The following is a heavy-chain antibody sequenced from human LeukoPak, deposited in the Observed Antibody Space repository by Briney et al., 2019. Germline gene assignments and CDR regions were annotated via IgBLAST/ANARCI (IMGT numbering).Heavy chain of an antibody. J-gene: IGHJ4*02. CDR1: GYTLTSFG. D-gene: IGHD6-19*01. CDR3: ARDRAVAGFHLEAY. CDR2: ISAYNGNI. Sequence: ASVTVSCTASGYTLTSFGISWVRQPPGQGLEWRGWISAYNGNIDYAQNFQGRVSMTRDTSTTTAYMELRSLRSDDTAVYFCARDRAVAGFHLEAYWGQGTLVTVSS. V-gene: IGHV1-18*01.